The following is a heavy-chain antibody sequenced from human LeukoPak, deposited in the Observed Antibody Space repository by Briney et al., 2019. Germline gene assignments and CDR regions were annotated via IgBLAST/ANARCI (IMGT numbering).Heavy chain of an antibody. CDR3: AKVAAAGPYYYYYMDV. V-gene: IGHV1-69*05. CDR2: IIPIFGTA. J-gene: IGHJ6*03. D-gene: IGHD6-13*01. Sequence: SVKVSCKASGGTFSSYAISWVRQAPGQGLEWMGGIIPIFGTANYAQKFQGRVTITTDESTSTAYMELSSLRSEDTAVYYCAKVAAAGPYYYYYMDVWGKGTTVTVSS. CDR1: GGTFSSYA.